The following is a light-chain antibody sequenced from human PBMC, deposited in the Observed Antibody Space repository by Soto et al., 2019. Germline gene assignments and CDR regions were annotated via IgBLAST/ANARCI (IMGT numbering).Light chain of an antibody. CDR3: QKYGSPPRFT. CDR1: QSVRSSY. CDR2: GAS. V-gene: IGKV3-20*01. Sequence: EIVLTQSPGTLSLSPGERATLACRASQSVRSSYLAWYQQKPGQAPRLLIYGASTTATGNPDRFSGSGSGTLFKLTISSRGPEVFSVYYCQKYGSPPRFTFGPGNKVDIK. J-gene: IGKJ3*01.